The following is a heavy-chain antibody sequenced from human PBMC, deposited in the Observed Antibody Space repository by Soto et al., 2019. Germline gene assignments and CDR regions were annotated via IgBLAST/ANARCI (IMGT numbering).Heavy chain of an antibody. CDR3: ARYTGTYYSY. Sequence: SETLSLTCTVSGGSISSYYWSWIRQPPGKGLEWIGYIYYSGSTNYNPSLKSRVTISVDTSKNQFSLKLSSVTAADTAVYYCARYTGTYYSYWGQGTLVTVSS. V-gene: IGHV4-59*01. D-gene: IGHD1-26*01. J-gene: IGHJ4*02. CDR1: GGSISSYY. CDR2: IYYSGST.